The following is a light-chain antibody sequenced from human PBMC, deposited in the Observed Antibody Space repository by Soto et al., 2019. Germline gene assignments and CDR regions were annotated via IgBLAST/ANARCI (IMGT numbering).Light chain of an antibody. CDR3: HHRTNWL. CDR1: QSIHTS. Sequence: VLTQSPATLSLSPGERATLSCRASQSIHTSLAWYQQKPGQPPRLVVYDSTLRANGVPARFSASGSGTDFTLTISSLEPGDSAVYYCHHRTNWLFGPGTKVDI. V-gene: IGKV3-11*01. J-gene: IGKJ3*01. CDR2: DST.